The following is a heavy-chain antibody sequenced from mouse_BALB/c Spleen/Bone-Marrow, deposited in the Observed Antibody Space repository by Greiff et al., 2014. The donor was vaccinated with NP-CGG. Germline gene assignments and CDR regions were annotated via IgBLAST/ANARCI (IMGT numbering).Heavy chain of an antibody. D-gene: IGHD1-1*01. CDR1: GYSFTSYW. V-gene: IGHV1S82*01. J-gene: IGHJ2*02. CDR2: IHPSDIET. Sequence: VQLQQSGAELVRPGASVKLSCKASGYSFTSYWMNWVKQRPGQGLEWIGMIHPSDIETRLNQKFKDKATLTVDKSSSTAYMQLSSRTSEDAAFYYCASITDTIDYWGQGTSLTVSS. CDR3: ASITDTIDY.